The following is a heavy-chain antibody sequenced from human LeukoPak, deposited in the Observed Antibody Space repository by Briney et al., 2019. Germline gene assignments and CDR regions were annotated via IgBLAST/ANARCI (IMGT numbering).Heavy chain of an antibody. D-gene: IGHD3-3*01. Sequence: ASVKVSCKASGYPFTSYNVNWVRQATGQGLEWMGWMNTNSGNTGYSQNFQGRVTMTRDTSISTAYMELSSLMSEDTAVYYCSRAPPKAFLGWFIKAGAGGPRVPVPWG. CDR2: MNTNSGNT. CDR1: GYPFTSYN. CDR3: SRAPPKAFLGWFIKAGAGGPRVPVP. V-gene: IGHV1-8*01. J-gene: IGHJ5*02.